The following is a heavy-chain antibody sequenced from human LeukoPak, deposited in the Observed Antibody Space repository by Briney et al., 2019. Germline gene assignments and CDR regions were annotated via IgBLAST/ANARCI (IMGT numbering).Heavy chain of an antibody. CDR3: ARGAAAGTDWFDP. Sequence: SVKVSCKVSGYTLTELSMHWVRQAPGQGLEWMGRIIPILGTANYAQKFQGRVTITADKTTGTAYMELSSLRSEDTAVYYCARGAAAGTDWFDPWGQGSLVTVSS. V-gene: IGHV1-69*08. D-gene: IGHD6-13*01. CDR1: GYTLTELS. CDR2: IIPILGTA. J-gene: IGHJ5*02.